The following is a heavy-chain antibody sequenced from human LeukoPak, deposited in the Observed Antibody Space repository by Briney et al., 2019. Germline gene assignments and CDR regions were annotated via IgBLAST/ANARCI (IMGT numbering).Heavy chain of an antibody. D-gene: IGHD3-16*01. CDR3: AKDMGPHPGGRHDY. V-gene: IGHV3-9*01. Sequence: GGSLRLSCVVSGFTFSTSAMHWVRHAPGKGLEWVSGISWNSGSIGYADSVKGRFTISRDNAKNSLYLQMNSLRAEDTALYYCAKDMGPHPGGRHDYWGQGTLVTVSS. CDR2: ISWNSGSI. CDR1: GFTFSTSA. J-gene: IGHJ4*02.